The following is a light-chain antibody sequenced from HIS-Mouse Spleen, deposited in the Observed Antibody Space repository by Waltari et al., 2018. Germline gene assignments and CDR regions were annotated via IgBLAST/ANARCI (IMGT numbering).Light chain of an antibody. J-gene: IGLJ2*01. CDR2: EDS. V-gene: IGLV3-10*01. Sequence: SYELTQPPSVSVSPGQTARITCSGDALPNKYAYWYQQKSGQAQVLVIYEDSKRPSGIPERFSGSSSGTMATLTISGAQVEDEVDYYCYSTDSSGNHRVFGGGTKLTVL. CDR3: YSTDSSGNHRV. CDR1: ALPNKY.